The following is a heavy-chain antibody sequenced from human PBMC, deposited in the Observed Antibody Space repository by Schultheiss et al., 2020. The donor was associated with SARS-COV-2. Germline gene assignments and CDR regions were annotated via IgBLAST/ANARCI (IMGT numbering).Heavy chain of an antibody. CDR2: INPNSGGT. CDR1: ALTFSSYA. V-gene: IGHV1-2*02. D-gene: IGHD3-3*01. Sequence: ASVKVSCKTFALTFSSYAISWVRQAPGQGLEWMGWINPNSGGTNYAQKFQGRVTMTRDTSISTAYMELSRLRSDDTAVYYCARHPYDFWSGYYNLYFDYWGQGTLVTVSS. CDR3: ARHPYDFWSGYYNLYFDY. J-gene: IGHJ4*02.